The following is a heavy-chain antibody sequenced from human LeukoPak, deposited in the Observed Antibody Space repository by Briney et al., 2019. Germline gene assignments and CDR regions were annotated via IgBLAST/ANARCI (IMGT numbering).Heavy chain of an antibody. V-gene: IGHV5-51*01. Sequence: GESLKISCKGSGYSFTSYWIGWVRQMPGKGLEWMGIIYPGDSDTRYSPSFQGQVTISADKSISTAYLQWSSLKASDTAMYYCARRRGYSYGYTPLFDYWGQGTLVTVSP. D-gene: IGHD5-18*01. CDR2: IYPGDSDT. CDR3: ARRRGYSYGYTPLFDY. J-gene: IGHJ4*02. CDR1: GYSFTSYW.